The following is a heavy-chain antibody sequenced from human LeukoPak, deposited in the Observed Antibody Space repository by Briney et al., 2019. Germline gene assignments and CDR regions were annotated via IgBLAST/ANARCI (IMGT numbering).Heavy chain of an antibody. CDR1: GFSLSTSGMR. Sequence: SGPALVKPTQTLTLTCTFSGFSLSTSGMRVSWIRQPPGKALEWLARIDWDDDKFYSTSLKTRLTISKDTSKNQVVLTMTNMDPVDTATYYCARMTDTAMVYYFDYWGQGTLVTVSS. CDR2: IDWDDDK. CDR3: ARMTDTAMVYYFDY. J-gene: IGHJ4*02. D-gene: IGHD5-18*01. V-gene: IGHV2-70*04.